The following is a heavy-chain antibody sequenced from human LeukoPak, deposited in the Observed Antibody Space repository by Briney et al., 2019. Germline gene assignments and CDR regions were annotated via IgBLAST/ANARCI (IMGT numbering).Heavy chain of an antibody. Sequence: ASVKVSCKASGYTFTTYGISWVRQAPGQGLEWMAWISGDNVYTQYAQRFQGRVTMTRDTSISTAYMELTRLRSDDTAVYFCARGDDHYYVDNWGQGTLITVSS. CDR1: GYTFTTYG. D-gene: IGHD3-10*02. CDR3: ARGDDHYYVDN. V-gene: IGHV1-18*01. CDR2: ISGDNVYT. J-gene: IGHJ4*02.